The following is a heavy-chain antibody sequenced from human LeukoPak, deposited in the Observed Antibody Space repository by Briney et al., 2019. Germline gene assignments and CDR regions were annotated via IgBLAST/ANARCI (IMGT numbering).Heavy chain of an antibody. Sequence: SGRTLVNPTQTLTLTCTFSGFSLNTYGMGVGWIRQPPGAALECVALIYWDDDKRYSPSLKSRLTITKDTANNQVVLTMTSMGPVDTATYYCAHFSGYSFGFHHWGQGTLVTVS. CDR3: AHFSGYSFGFHH. V-gene: IGHV2-5*02. CDR1: GFSLNTYGMG. CDR2: IYWDDDK. J-gene: IGHJ1*01. D-gene: IGHD5-18*01.